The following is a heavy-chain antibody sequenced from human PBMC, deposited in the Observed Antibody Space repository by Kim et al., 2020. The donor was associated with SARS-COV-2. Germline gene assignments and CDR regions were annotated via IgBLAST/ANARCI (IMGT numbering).Heavy chain of an antibody. CDR3: ARSLGYCSSTSCSYSYYYYGMDV. D-gene: IGHD2-2*01. Sequence: SETLSLTCTVSGGSISSYYWSWIRQPPGKGLEWIGYIYYSGSTNYNPSLKSRVTISVDTSKNQFSLKLSSVTAADTAVYYCARSLGYCSSTSCSYSYYYYGMDVWGQRTTVTVSS. J-gene: IGHJ6*02. V-gene: IGHV4-59*01. CDR2: IYYSGST. CDR1: GGSISSYY.